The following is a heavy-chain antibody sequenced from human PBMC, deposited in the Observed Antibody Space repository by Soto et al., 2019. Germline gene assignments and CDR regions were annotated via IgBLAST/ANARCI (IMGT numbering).Heavy chain of an antibody. V-gene: IGHV4-30-4*01. CDR3: ASAHSDYPHFAY. CDR1: GGSFSSANHY. Sequence: TLSLTCTVSGGSFSSANHYWTWIRQPPGKGLEWIGYIYYSGSTYYNPSLKSRVIISLDTSKKQFSLKLSSVTAADTAVYYCASAHSDYPHFAYCGQGTLVTVSS. CDR2: IYYSGST. D-gene: IGHD4-4*01. J-gene: IGHJ4*02.